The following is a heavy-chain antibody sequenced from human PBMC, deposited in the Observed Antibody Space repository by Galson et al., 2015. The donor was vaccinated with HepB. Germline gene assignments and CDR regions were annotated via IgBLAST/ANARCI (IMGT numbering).Heavy chain of an antibody. Sequence: SLRLSCAASGFTFSSYAMHWVRQAPGKGLEWVAVISYDGSNKYYADSVKGRFTIFRDNSKNTLYLQMNSLGAEDTAVYYCARGDIAAAGYWGQGTLVTVSS. CDR2: ISYDGSNK. CDR1: GFTFSSYA. V-gene: IGHV3-30*04. D-gene: IGHD6-13*01. J-gene: IGHJ4*02. CDR3: ARGDIAAAGY.